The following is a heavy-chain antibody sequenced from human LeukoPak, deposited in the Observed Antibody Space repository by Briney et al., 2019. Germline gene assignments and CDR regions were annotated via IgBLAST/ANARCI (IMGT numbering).Heavy chain of an antibody. CDR1: GGSISGYY. J-gene: IGHJ5*02. V-gene: IGHV4-59*12. Sequence: SETLSLTCTVSGGSISGYYWSWIRQPPGKGLEWIGYIYSSGTTNYNPSLKSQITISLDTSKNQFSLKLSSVTAADTAVYYCARGVYDFWSGYRDWFDPWGQGTLVTVSS. CDR3: ARGVYDFWSGYRDWFDP. CDR2: IYSSGTT. D-gene: IGHD3-3*01.